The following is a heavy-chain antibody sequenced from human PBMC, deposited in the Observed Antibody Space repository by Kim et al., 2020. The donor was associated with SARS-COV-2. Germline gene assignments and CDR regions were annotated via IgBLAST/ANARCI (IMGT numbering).Heavy chain of an antibody. Sequence: GGSLRLSCAASGFIFSNSWMHWVHQAPGKGLVWVSRINADGTKTNYADSVKGRFTISRDNAKNTLYLQMNSLRDEDTAVYYCTRGYTYRDYWGQGTLVTVSS. D-gene: IGHD5-18*01. V-gene: IGHV3-74*01. CDR2: INADGTKT. CDR1: GFIFSNSW. CDR3: TRGYTYRDY. J-gene: IGHJ4*02.